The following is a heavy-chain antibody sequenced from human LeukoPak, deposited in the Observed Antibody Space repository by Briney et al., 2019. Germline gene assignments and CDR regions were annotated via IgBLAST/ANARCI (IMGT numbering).Heavy chain of an antibody. CDR2: IDPSDSCT. V-gene: IGHV5-10-1*01. Sequence: GESLKISRKGSGYSFTNNWITWVRQMPGKGLEWMGRIDPSDSCTDYSPSFQGHVTISADKSISTAYLQWSSLKASDTAMYYCARGRGWADYWGQGTLVTVSS. J-gene: IGHJ4*02. CDR3: ARGRGWADY. CDR1: GYSFTNNW. D-gene: IGHD6-19*01.